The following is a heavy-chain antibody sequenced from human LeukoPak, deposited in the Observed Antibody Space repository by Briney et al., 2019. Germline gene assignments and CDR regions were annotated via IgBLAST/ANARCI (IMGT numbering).Heavy chain of an antibody. CDR3: AKEVPIPAKLH. CDR1: GFTFSSYA. V-gene: IGHV3-30-3*01. J-gene: IGHJ4*02. CDR2: ISYDGSNK. D-gene: IGHD2-21*01. Sequence: PGGSLRLSCAASGFTFSSYAMHWVRQAPGKGLEWVAVISYDGSNKYYADSVKGRFTISRDNSKNTLYLQMNSLRAEDTAVYYCAKEVPIPAKLHWGQGTLVTVSS.